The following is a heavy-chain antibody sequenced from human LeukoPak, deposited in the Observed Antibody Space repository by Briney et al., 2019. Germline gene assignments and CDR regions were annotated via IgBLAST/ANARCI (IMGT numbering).Heavy chain of an antibody. Sequence: GGSLRLSCAASGFAFNNYAMSWVRQAPGRGLEWVSSIGGSGGSTYYADSVRGRFTMSRDNSKNTLYLQMNSLRAEDTAVYYCAKDGYSSGWYYYYYMDVWGKGTTVTVSS. V-gene: IGHV3-23*01. D-gene: IGHD6-19*01. CDR2: IGGSGGST. J-gene: IGHJ6*03. CDR3: AKDGYSSGWYYYYYMDV. CDR1: GFAFNNYA.